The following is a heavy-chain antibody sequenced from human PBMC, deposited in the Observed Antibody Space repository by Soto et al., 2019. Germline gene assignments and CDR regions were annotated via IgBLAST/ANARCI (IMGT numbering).Heavy chain of an antibody. CDR2: INHSGST. D-gene: IGHD2-2*01. CDR3: ARGSCSSTSCYQHYYYMDV. CDR1: GGSFSGYY. Sequence: PSETLSLTCAVYGGSFSGYYWSWIRQPPGKGLEWIGEINHSGSTNYNPSLKSRVTISVDTSKNQFSLKLSSVTAADTAVYYCARGSCSSTSCYQHYYYMDVWGKGTTVTVSS. J-gene: IGHJ6*03. V-gene: IGHV4-34*01.